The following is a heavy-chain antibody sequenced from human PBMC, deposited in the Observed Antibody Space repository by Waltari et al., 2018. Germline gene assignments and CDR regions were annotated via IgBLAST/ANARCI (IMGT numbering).Heavy chain of an antibody. CDR2: ISGSGGST. CDR1: GFTFSSYA. Sequence: EVQLLESGGGLVQPGGSLRLSCAASGFTFSSYAMSWVRQAPGKGLEWVSAISGSGGSTYYADSVKGRFTISRDNSKNTLYLQMNSLRAEDTAVYYCAKDEGFGLLWFGELVYYGMDVWGQGTTVTVSS. CDR3: AKDEGFGLLWFGELVYYGMDV. J-gene: IGHJ6*02. V-gene: IGHV3-23*01. D-gene: IGHD3-10*01.